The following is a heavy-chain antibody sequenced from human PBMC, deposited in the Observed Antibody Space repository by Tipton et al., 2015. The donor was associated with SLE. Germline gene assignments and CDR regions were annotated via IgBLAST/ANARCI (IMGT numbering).Heavy chain of an antibody. D-gene: IGHD6-13*01. J-gene: IGHJ4*02. CDR2: IKQDGSEK. CDR1: GFTFSSYW. CDR3: ARDLGAAARGFDY. V-gene: IGHV3-7*01. Sequence: LSLTCAASGFTFSSYWMSWVRQAPGKGLEWVANIKQDGSEKYYVDSVKGRFTISRDNAKNSLYLQMNSLRAEDTAVYYCARDLGAAARGFDYWGQGTLVTVSS.